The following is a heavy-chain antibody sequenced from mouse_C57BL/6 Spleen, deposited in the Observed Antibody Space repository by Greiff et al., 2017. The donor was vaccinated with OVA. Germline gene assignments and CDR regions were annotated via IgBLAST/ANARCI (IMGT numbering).Heavy chain of an antibody. J-gene: IGHJ4*01. V-gene: IGHV6-3*01. CDR3: TGGWGLSYAMDY. D-gene: IGHD1-1*02. CDR1: GFTFSNYW. Sequence: EVKVVESGGGLVQPGGSMKLSCVASGFTFSNYWMNWVRQSPEKGLEWVAQIRLKSDNYATHYAESVKGRFTISRDDSKSSVYLQMNNLRAEDTGIYYCTGGWGLSYAMDYWGQGTSVTVSS. CDR2: IRLKSDNYAT.